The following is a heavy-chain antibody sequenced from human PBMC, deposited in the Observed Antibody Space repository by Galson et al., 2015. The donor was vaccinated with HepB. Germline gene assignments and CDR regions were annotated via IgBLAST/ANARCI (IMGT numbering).Heavy chain of an antibody. CDR2: ISSSSSYI. J-gene: IGHJ6*02. Sequence: SLRLSCAASGFTFSSYSMNWVRQAPGQGLEWVSSISSSSSYIYYADSVKGRFTISRDNAKNSLYLEMNSLRAEDTAVYYCARATLTDVNYDFWSGYDQSYYYGMDVWGQGTTVTVSS. CDR1: GFTFSSYS. D-gene: IGHD3-3*01. CDR3: ARATLTDVNYDFWSGYDQSYYYGMDV. V-gene: IGHV3-21*01.